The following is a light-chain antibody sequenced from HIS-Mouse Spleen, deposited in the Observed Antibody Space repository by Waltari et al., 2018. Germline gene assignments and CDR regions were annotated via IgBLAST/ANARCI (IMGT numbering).Light chain of an antibody. V-gene: IGLV3-10*01. CDR2: EDS. CDR1: ALPKKY. J-gene: IGLJ2*01. CDR3: YSTDSSGYHRV. Sequence: SYELTQPPSVSVSPGQTARITCSGDALPKKYAYWYQQKSGQAPVLVIYEDSKRPSGIPERFSGSSSGKMATLTISGAQVEDEADYYGYSTDSSGYHRVFGGGTKLTVL.